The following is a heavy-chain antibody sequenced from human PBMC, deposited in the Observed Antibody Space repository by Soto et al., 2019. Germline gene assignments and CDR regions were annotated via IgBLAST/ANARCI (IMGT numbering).Heavy chain of an antibody. CDR2: INAGNGNT. D-gene: IGHD6-13*01. Sequence: ASVKVSYKASGYSFTTYAMHRVREAAGQRLEWMGWINAGNGNTKSYSTSLKSRLTISKDTSKSQVVLTMTNMDPVDTATYYCARMYSSSWSYFDYWGQGALVTVSS. CDR3: ARMYSSSWSYFDY. J-gene: IGHJ4*02. CDR1: GYSFTTYA. V-gene: IGHV1-3*01.